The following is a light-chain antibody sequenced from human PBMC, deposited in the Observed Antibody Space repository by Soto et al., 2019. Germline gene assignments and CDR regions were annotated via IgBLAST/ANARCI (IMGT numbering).Light chain of an antibody. CDR1: QNINSN. CDR3: QQYKDWPPLT. V-gene: IGKV3D-15*01. J-gene: IGKJ4*01. CDR2: GAS. Sequence: EILMTQSPLTLSVSPGEGATLSCRASQNINSNLAWYQQRPGQAPRVLNYGASSRASGIPDRFSGSRSGTDFTLTINRQEPDDFAGYYCQQYKDWPPLTFGGGTRVESK.